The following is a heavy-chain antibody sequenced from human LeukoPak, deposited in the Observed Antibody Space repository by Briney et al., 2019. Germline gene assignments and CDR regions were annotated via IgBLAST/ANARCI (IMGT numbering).Heavy chain of an antibody. J-gene: IGHJ4*02. Sequence: ASVKVSCKASGYTFTSYSMHWVRQAPGQGLEWMGGIIPGFGAANYAHKFQGRVTITADQSTNTAYMELSSLRSEDTAMYYCARQVGSWDFDYWGQGTLVTVSS. CDR1: GYTFTSYS. D-gene: IGHD3-10*01. CDR2: IIPGFGAA. CDR3: ARQVGSWDFDY. V-gene: IGHV1-69*13.